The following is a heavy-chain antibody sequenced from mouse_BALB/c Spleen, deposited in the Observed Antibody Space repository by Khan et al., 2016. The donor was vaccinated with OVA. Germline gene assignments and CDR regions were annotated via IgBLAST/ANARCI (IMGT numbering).Heavy chain of an antibody. Sequence: EVKLLEPGGGPVQPGGSLKLSCAAAGFDFSRYWMSWVRQAPGKGLEWIGEINPDSSTINYTPSLKDKFIISRDNAKNTLYLQMSKVRSEDAALCYCAKLGYSGWFAYWGQGTLVTGSA. D-gene: IGHD2-3*01. J-gene: IGHJ3*01. CDR1: GFDFSRYW. V-gene: IGHV4-1*02. CDR3: AKLGYSGWFAY. CDR2: INPDSSTI.